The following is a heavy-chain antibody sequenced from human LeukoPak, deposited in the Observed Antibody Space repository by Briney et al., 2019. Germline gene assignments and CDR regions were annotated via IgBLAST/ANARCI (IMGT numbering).Heavy chain of an antibody. D-gene: IGHD5-12*01. CDR1: GFTVSSNY. CDR3: ARVEASGYDYGAFDY. J-gene: IGHJ4*03. CDR2: IYSGGST. V-gene: IGHV3-53*01. Sequence: GGSLRLSCAASGFTVSSNYMSWVRQAPGKGLEWVSVIYSGGSTYYADSVKGRFTISRDNSKNTLYLQMNSLRAEDTAVYYCARVEASGYDYGAFDYWGQGTMVTVSS.